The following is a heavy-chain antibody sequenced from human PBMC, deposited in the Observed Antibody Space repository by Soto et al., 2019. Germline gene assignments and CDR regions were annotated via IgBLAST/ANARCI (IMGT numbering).Heavy chain of an antibody. D-gene: IGHD4-17*01. Sequence: SETLSLTCTVSGGSVSSGSYYWSWIRQHPGKGLEWIGEIYHSGSTNYNPSLKSRVTISVDKSKNQFSLKLSSVTAADTAVYYCARVYPVYGAIDYWGQGTLVTVSS. J-gene: IGHJ4*02. V-gene: IGHV4-39*07. CDR3: ARVYPVYGAIDY. CDR2: IYHSGST. CDR1: GGSVSSGSYY.